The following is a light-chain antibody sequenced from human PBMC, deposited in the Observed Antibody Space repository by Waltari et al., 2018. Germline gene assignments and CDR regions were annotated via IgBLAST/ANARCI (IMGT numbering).Light chain of an antibody. Sequence: ETIMTQSPGTLSVSPGERATLSCRASKSVGNNVAWYQQTPGQVPRLLIYSTSSRGTGIPARFFGSGSGPDFTLTITSLQSEDFVVYYCQQYNEWPYTFGQGTRVDIK. CDR1: KSVGNN. J-gene: IGKJ2*01. CDR3: QQYNEWPYT. CDR2: STS. V-gene: IGKV3-15*01.